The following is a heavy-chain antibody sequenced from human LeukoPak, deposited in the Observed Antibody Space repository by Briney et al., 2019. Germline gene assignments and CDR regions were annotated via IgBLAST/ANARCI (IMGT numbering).Heavy chain of an antibody. Sequence: SETLSLTCTVSGGSISRTSHYWGWIRQPPGKGLEWIGSIYYSGSTYYNSSLESRVTISVDTSRTQFSLKMKSVTVADTAVYYCARGDGNTWYPSGLHFDQWGQGTLVSVSS. CDR3: ARGDGNTWYPSGLHFDQ. J-gene: IGHJ4*02. D-gene: IGHD5-24*01. CDR1: GGSISRTSHY. V-gene: IGHV4-39*07. CDR2: IYYSGST.